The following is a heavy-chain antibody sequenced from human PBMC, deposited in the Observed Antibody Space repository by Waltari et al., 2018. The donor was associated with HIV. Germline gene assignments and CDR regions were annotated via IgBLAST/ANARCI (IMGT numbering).Heavy chain of an antibody. D-gene: IGHD3-10*01. CDR2: IYYSGST. V-gene: IGHV4-39*01. CDR1: GGSISSSSYY. CDR3: ASRHGFRGRFDP. J-gene: IGHJ5*02. Sequence: QLQLQESGPGLVKPSETLSLTCTVSGGSISSSSYYWGWIRQPPGKGLEWIGSIYYSGSTYYNPSLKSRVTISVDTSKNQFSLKLSSVTAADTAVYYCASRHGFRGRFDPWGQGTLVTVSS.